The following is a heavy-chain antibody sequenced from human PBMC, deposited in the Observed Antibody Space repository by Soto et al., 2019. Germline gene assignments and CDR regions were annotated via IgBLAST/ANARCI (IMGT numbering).Heavy chain of an antibody. D-gene: IGHD3-10*01. CDR1: GGSISSGAYY. CDR3: ARVSGNAFDV. V-gene: IGHV4-31*03. CDR2: INYSGTT. J-gene: IGHJ3*01. Sequence: QVQLQESGPGLVKSSQTLSLTCTVSGGSISSGAYYWSWIRQHPGKDLERIGYINYSGTTYLSPSLQGRGTMSVDTSKNQFSLRLRSVTAADTAVYFCARVSGNAFDVWGQGTMVSVSS.